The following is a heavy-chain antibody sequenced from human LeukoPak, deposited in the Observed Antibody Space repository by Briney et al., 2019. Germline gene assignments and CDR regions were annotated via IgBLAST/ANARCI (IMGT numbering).Heavy chain of an antibody. CDR3: AKLFLDAAGRGYFDY. Sequence: PGGSLRLSCAASGFTFSSYGMHWVRQAPGKGLEGVAFIRYDGSNKYYADSVKGRFTISRDNSKNTLYLQMNSLRAEDTAVYYCAKLFLDAAGRGYFDYWGQGTLVTVSS. D-gene: IGHD1-14*01. V-gene: IGHV3-30*02. CDR1: GFTFSSYG. J-gene: IGHJ4*02. CDR2: IRYDGSNK.